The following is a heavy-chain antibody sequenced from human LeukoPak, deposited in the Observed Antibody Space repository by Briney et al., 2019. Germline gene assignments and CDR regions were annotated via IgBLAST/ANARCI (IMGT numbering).Heavy chain of an antibody. Sequence: ASVKVSCRAPRYTFTNHYIHWVREAPGQGLEWVGVIHPSGTGTNYARSFQGRVTVTKDTSTDTVYMDLTSLTSDDTAIYYYAAELDNTAYYPHWGQGTLTTVSS. D-gene: IGHD1-26*01. CDR3: AAELDNTAYYPH. CDR1: RYTFTNHY. CDR2: IHPSGTGT. V-gene: IGHV1-46*03. J-gene: IGHJ1*01.